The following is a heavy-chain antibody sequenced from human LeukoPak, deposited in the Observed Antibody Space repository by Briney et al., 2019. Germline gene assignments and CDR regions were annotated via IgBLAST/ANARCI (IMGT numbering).Heavy chain of an antibody. J-gene: IGHJ4*02. D-gene: IGHD6-13*01. CDR1: GYTFTGYY. CDR3: ARGPVRINRIVAPYY. Sequence: ASVKVSCKASGYTFTGYYMHWVRQAPGQGLEWMGWIYPNSGGTNYAQKFQGWVTMTRDTSISTTYMELSRLRSDDTAVYYCARGPVRINRIVAPYYWGQGTLVTVSS. CDR2: IYPNSGGT. V-gene: IGHV1-2*04.